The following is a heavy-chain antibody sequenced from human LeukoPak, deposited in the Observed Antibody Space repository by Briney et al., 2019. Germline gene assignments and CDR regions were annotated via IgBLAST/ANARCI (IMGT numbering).Heavy chain of an antibody. J-gene: IGHJ5*02. V-gene: IGHV4-31*03. CDR1: GGSISSGGYY. CDR3: ARQYYYDSSGLQGDWLDP. D-gene: IGHD3-22*01. Sequence: RTSQTLSLTCTVSGGSISSGGYYWGWIRQHPGKGLEWIGYIYYSGSTYYNPSLKSRFTISVGTSKNQFSLKLSSVTAADTAVYYCARQYYYDSSGLQGDWLDPWGQGTLVTVSS. CDR2: IYYSGST.